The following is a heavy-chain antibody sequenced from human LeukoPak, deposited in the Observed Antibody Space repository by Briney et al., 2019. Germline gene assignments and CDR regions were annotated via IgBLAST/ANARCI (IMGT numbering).Heavy chain of an antibody. CDR2: INIGGTNT. Sequence: GSLRLSCAASGFTFNDYYMSWIRQAPGRGLEWLSYINIGGTNTHYADSVKGRFTISRDNAKKSLYLEMNNLRAEDTAVYYCATDGAGFDTWGQGVLVTVSS. CDR3: ATDGAGFDT. V-gene: IGHV3-11*01. CDR1: GFTFNDYY. J-gene: IGHJ5*02.